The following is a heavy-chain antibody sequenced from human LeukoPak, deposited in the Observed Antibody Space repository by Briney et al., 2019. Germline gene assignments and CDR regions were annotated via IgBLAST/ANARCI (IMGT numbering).Heavy chain of an antibody. J-gene: IGHJ4*02. CDR2: IYYTENT. CDR1: GGSLSRLY. CDR3: ARHRAYSSSSPFDY. Sequence: SETLSLTCSVSGGSLSRLYWSWLRQPPGKGLEGIGYIYYTENTNYNPSLKSRVTMFVDMSKNQFSLRLSSVTAADTAVYYCARHRAYSSSSPFDYWGQGTLVTVSS. V-gene: IGHV4-59*08. D-gene: IGHD6-6*01.